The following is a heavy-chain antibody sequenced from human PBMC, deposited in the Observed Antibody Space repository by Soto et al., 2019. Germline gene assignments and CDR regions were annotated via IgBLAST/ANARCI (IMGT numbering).Heavy chain of an antibody. V-gene: IGHV4-4*02. CDR2: IYHSGST. J-gene: IGHJ1*01. CDR1: SGSISSSNW. CDR3: ASLGYCSGGSCYSNEYFQH. Sequence: SETLSLTCAVSSGSISSSNWWSWVRQPPGKGLEWIGEIYHSGSTNYNPSLKSRVTLSADKSKNQFSLKLSSVTAADTAVYYCASLGYCSGGSCYSNEYFQHWGQGTLVTVSS. D-gene: IGHD2-15*01.